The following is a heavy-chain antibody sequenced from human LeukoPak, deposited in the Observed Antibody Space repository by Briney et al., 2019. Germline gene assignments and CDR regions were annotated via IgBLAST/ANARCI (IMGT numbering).Heavy chain of an antibody. V-gene: IGHV3-23*01. CDR1: GFTFSSYA. J-gene: IGHJ6*03. Sequence: PGGSLRLSCAASGFTFSSYAMSWVRQAPGKGLEWVSAISGSGGSTYYADSVKGRFTISRDNSKNTLYLQMNSLRAEDTAVYYCARPGARGYSYGYSYYYYMDVWGKGTTVTVSS. D-gene: IGHD5-18*01. CDR2: ISGSGGST. CDR3: ARPGARGYSYGYSYYYYMDV.